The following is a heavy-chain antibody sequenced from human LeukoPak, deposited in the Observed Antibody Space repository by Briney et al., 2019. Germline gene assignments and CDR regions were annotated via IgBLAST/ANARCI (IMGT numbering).Heavy chain of an antibody. CDR1: GFTFSTYT. J-gene: IGHJ5*02. Sequence: GGSLRLSCAASGFTFSTYTMNWVRQAPGKGLEWVSSINSGSGYIYYADSVKGRFTVSRDNAKNSLYLQMNSLRAEDTAVYYCARDSATVVIRSNWFDPWGEGTLVTVSS. CDR3: ARDSATVVIRSNWFDP. CDR2: INSGSGYI. D-gene: IGHD4-23*01. V-gene: IGHV3-21*01.